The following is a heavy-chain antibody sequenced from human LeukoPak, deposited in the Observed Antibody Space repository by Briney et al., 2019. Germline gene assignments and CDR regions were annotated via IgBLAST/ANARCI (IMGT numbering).Heavy chain of an antibody. CDR1: GFNFDDYG. CDR3: ARGYSGYDFGRYFDS. D-gene: IGHD5-12*01. CDR2: INWNGAST. J-gene: IGHJ4*02. Sequence: GGSLRLSCAASGFNFDDYGMSWVREAPGKGLGWVSGINWNGASTSYAASVKGRFTISRDNAKNSLYLQMNSLRDEDTALYYCARGYSGYDFGRYFDSWGQGTLVTVSS. V-gene: IGHV3-20*04.